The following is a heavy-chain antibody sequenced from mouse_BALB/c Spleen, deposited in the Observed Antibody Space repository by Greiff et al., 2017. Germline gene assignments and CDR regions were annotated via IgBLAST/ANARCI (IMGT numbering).Heavy chain of an antibody. V-gene: IGHV1S126*01. D-gene: IGHD2-1*01. CDR3: ARGDYGNFFAY. Sequence: VKLMESGPQLVRPGASVKISCKASGYSFTSYWMHWVKQRPGQGLEWIGMIDPSDSETRLNQKFKDKATLTVDKSSSTAYMQLSSPTSEDSAVYYCARGDYGNFFAYWGQGTLVTVSA. CDR1: GYSFTSYW. J-gene: IGHJ3*01. CDR2: IDPSDSET.